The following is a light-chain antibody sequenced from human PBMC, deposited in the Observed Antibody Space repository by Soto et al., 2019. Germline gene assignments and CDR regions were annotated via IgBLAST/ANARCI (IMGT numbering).Light chain of an antibody. CDR2: AAS. J-gene: IGKJ5*01. V-gene: IGKV1-39*01. CDR3: QQGYSTPVT. CDR1: QNINSN. Sequence: DIQMTQSPSSLSASVGDRVTIACRASQNINSNLNWYQQKPGKPPNLLIFAASSSQSGVPSRFTGSGSGTDFTLTISALQPEDFATYYCQQGYSTPVTFGQGTRLEIK.